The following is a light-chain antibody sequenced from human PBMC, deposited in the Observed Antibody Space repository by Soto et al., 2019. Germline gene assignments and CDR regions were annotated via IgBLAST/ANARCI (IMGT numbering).Light chain of an antibody. CDR3: TQYNNWPPVT. V-gene: IGKV3-15*01. CDR1: QSVSSN. CDR2: GAS. J-gene: IGKJ5*01. Sequence: EIVMTQSPATLSVSPGERATLSCRASQSVSSNLAWYQQKPGQAPRLLIYGASTRATGIPARFSGSGSGTEFTLTRSSLQSEDFAVYYCTQYNNWPPVTFGQGTRLEIK.